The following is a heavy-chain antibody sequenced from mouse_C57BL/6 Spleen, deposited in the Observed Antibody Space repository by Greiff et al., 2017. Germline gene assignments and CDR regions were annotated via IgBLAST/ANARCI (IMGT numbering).Heavy chain of an antibody. J-gene: IGHJ3*01. CDR2: INPSNGGT. V-gene: IGHV1-53*01. CDR1: DYTFTSYW. CDR3: ARERTAQAVFAY. Sequence: QVQLQQPGTELVKPGASVKLSCKASDYTFTSYWMHWVKQRPGQGLEWIGNINPSNGGTNYNEKFKSKATLTVDKSSSTAYMQLSSLTSEDSAVYYCARERTAQAVFAYWGQGTLVTVSA. D-gene: IGHD3-2*02.